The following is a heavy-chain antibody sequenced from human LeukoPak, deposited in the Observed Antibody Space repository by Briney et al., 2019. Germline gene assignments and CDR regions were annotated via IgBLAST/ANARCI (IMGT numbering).Heavy chain of an antibody. D-gene: IGHD3-3*01. CDR3: ARDSPYKWLLYNKDY. J-gene: IGHJ4*02. CDR1: GFTFSSYG. V-gene: IGHV3-33*01. CDR2: IWYDGSNK. Sequence: GRSLRLSCTASGFTFSSYGMHWVRQAPGKGLEWVAVIWYDGSNKYYADSVKGRFTISRDNSKNTLYLQMNSLRAEDTAVYYCARDSPYKWLLYNKDYWGQGTLVTVSS.